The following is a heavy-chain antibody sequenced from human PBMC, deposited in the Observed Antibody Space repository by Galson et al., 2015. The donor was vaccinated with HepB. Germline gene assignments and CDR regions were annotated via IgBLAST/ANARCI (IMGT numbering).Heavy chain of an antibody. CDR2: ISYDGSNK. V-gene: IGHV3-30-3*01. Sequence: SLRLSCAASGFTFSNYAFHWVRQAPGKGLEWVALISYDGSNKYYADSVKGRFTISRDNSKNTLYLQMNSLRAEDTAVYYCAREGIAVALDAFDIWGQGTMVTVSS. D-gene: IGHD6-19*01. CDR3: AREGIAVALDAFDI. J-gene: IGHJ3*02. CDR1: GFTFSNYA.